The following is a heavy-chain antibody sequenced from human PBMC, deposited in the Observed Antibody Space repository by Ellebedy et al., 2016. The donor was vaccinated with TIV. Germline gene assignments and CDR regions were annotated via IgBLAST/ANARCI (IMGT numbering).Heavy chain of an antibody. V-gene: IGHV3-30*03. J-gene: IGHJ4*02. CDR3: ARDVYSRGDY. Sequence: GESLKISXVASGFSFSTHGMHWVRQAPGKGLEWGEFISYNGRNEYYADSVKGRFTISRDYSKNTLYLQMNSLRAEDTALYYCARDVYSRGDYWGQGTLVTVSS. D-gene: IGHD6-13*01. CDR1: GFSFSTHG. CDR2: ISYNGRNE.